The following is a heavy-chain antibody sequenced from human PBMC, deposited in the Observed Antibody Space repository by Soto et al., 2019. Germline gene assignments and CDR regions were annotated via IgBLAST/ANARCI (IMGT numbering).Heavy chain of an antibody. Sequence: GGALRLPXAAPGFTFSGAYMSWVRQAPGKGLEWVSYISGTDPYMKYADAVRGRFTISRDNTKNSLYLQMNSLRDDDTAVYYCARGSSVRGMNVWGQGTTVTVSS. CDR2: ISGTDPYM. D-gene: IGHD2-15*01. CDR3: ARGSSVRGMNV. CDR1: GFTFSGAY. J-gene: IGHJ6*02. V-gene: IGHV3-11*06.